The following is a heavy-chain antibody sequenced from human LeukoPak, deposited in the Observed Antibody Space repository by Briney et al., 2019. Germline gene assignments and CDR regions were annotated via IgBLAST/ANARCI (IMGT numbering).Heavy chain of an antibody. V-gene: IGHV3-7*01. CDR1: GFTFSHYW. Sequence: GGSLRLSCAASGFTFSHYWMSWVRQAPGKGLEWVANIKEDGSEKYYVDSLKGRFTISRDNAKNSVYLQMNSLRDEDTAVYYCARGGVAVSRDYRGQGTLVTVSS. CDR2: IKEDGSEK. J-gene: IGHJ4*02. D-gene: IGHD2-15*01. CDR3: ARGGVAVSRDY.